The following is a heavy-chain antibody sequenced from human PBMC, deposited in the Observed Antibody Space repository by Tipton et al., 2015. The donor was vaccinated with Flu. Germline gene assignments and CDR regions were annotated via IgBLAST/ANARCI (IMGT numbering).Heavy chain of an antibody. CDR2: ISSSGSTI. V-gene: IGHV3-48*03. Sequence: SLRLSCAASGFAFSSYEMNWVRQAPGKGLEWLSYISSSGSTISYADSVRGRFTISRDNAKSSLYLQMNSLRAEDTAVYYCARDHPPTITVLGEITDYFGMAVWGQGTTVTVSS. D-gene: IGHD3-3*01. CDR1: GFAFSSYE. CDR3: ARDHPPTITVLGEITDYFGMAV. J-gene: IGHJ6*02.